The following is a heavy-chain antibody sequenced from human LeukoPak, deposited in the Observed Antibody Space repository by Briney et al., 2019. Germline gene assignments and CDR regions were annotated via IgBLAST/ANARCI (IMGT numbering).Heavy chain of an antibody. CDR3: ARGYSTKKEPEGRLDY. Sequence: ASVKVSCKASGYTFTSYHMHWVRQAPGQGLEWMGLINPSGGTTRYAQKFQGRVTMTRDMSTSTVYMELSSLRSEDTAVYYCARGYSTKKEPEGRLDYWGQGTLVTVSS. D-gene: IGHD2-15*01. J-gene: IGHJ4*02. CDR2: INPSGGTT. V-gene: IGHV1-46*01. CDR1: GYTFTSYH.